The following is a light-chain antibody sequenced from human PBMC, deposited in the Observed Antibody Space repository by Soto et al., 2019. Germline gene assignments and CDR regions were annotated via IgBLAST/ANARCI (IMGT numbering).Light chain of an antibody. J-gene: IGLJ3*02. Sequence: QSALTQYASVSGSPGQSITISCTGTSSDVGGYNYVSWYQQHPGKAPKLMIYEVSNRPSGVSNRFSGSKSGSTAFLTVSGVQAEDEADYYCSSYAERNSVLFGGGTKLTVL. CDR1: SSDVGGYNY. CDR2: EVS. CDR3: SSYAERNSVL. V-gene: IGLV2-14*01.